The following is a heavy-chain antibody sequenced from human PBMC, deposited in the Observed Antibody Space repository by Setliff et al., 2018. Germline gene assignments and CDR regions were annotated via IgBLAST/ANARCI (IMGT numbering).Heavy chain of an antibody. Sequence: ASVKVSCKASGYTFTGHHLHWVRQAPGQGLEWMGWINPNSGGTNYAQKFQGRVTMTRDTSISTAYMELSRLRSDDTAMYYCARDLIAAAATTAFDIWGQGTMVTVSS. J-gene: IGHJ3*02. CDR3: ARDLIAAAATTAFDI. D-gene: IGHD6-25*01. CDR1: GYTFTGHH. V-gene: IGHV1-2*02. CDR2: INPNSGGT.